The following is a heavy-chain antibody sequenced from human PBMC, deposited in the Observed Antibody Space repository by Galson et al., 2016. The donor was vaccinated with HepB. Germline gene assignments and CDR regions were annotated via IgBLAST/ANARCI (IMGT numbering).Heavy chain of an antibody. CDR1: GGSISSSNW. CDR2: IYRSGST. CDR3: AGDRVMITFGGAFNWFDP. J-gene: IGHJ5*02. D-gene: IGHD3-16*01. Sequence: SETLSLTCAVSGGSISSSNWWSWVRQPPGKGLEWIGEIYRSGSTNYNPSLKSRVTISVDKSKNQFSLKLSSVTAADTAVYYCAGDRVMITFGGAFNWFDPWGQGTLVTVSS. V-gene: IGHV4-4*02.